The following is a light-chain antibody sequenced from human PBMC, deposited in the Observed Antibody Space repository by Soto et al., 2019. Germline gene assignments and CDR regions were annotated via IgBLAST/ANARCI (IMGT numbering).Light chain of an antibody. CDR3: QQYNNWPPWT. Sequence: EIVMTPSPATLSVSPGERATLSCRASQSVSSNLAWYQQKPGQAPRLLIYGASTRATGIPARFSGSGSGTEFTLTISSLQSEDFAVYYCQQYNNWPPWTFGHRTKVEIK. CDR2: GAS. V-gene: IGKV3-15*01. J-gene: IGKJ1*01. CDR1: QSVSSN.